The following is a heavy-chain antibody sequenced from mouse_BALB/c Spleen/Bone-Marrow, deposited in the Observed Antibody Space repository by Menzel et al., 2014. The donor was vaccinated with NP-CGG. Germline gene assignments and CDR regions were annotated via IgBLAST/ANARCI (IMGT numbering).Heavy chain of an antibody. J-gene: IGHJ2*01. CDR1: GYTFTSXY. Sequence: QVHVKQSGAELVKPGASVKLSCKASGYTFTSXYXYWVXQRPXXGLEWIXEINPSNGGTNFNEKFKSKATLTVDKSSSTAYMQLSSLTSEDSAVYYCTRWYYGNYFDYWGQGTTLTVSS. CDR2: INPSNGGT. CDR3: TRWYYGNYFDY. D-gene: IGHD2-1*01. V-gene: IGHV1S81*02.